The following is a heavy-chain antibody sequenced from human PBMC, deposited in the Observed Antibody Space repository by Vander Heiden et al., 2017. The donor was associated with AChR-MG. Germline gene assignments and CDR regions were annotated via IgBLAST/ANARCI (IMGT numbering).Heavy chain of an antibody. CDR3: AREIAAYGMDV. CDR2: IWYDGSNK. D-gene: IGHD6-6*01. CDR1: GFTFSSYG. V-gene: IGHV3-33*01. Sequence: QVQLVESGGGVVQPGRSLRLSCAASGFTFSSYGMHWVRQAPGKGLEWVAVIWYDGSNKYYADSVKGRFTISRDNSKNTLYLQMNSLRAEDTAVYYCAREIAAYGMDVWGQGTTVTVSS. J-gene: IGHJ6*02.